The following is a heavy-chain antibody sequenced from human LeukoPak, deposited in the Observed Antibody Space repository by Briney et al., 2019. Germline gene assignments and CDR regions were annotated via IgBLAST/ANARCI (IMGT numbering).Heavy chain of an antibody. V-gene: IGHV3-21*04. Sequence: GGSLRLSCAASGFTFNGYSMNWVRQAPGKGLEWISFIRHDSSDIYYADSVKGRFTISKDNAKNSLYLQMNSLRAEDTALYHCARNNGMDVWGQGTTVIVSS. J-gene: IGHJ6*02. CDR3: ARNNGMDV. CDR1: GFTFNGYS. CDR2: IRHDSSDI.